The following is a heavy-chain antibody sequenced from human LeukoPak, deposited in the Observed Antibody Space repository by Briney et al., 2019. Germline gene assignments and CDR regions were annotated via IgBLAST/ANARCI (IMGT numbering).Heavy chain of an antibody. J-gene: IGHJ4*02. Sequence: PSQTLSLTCTVSGGSISSGGYYWSWIRQPPGKGLEWIGYIYHSGSTYYNPSLKSRVTISVDRSKNQFSLKLSSATAADTAVYYCARSGPGSPLRVPAAIGDYWGQGTLVTVSS. V-gene: IGHV4-30-2*01. CDR2: IYHSGST. CDR1: GGSISSGGYY. D-gene: IGHD2-2*02. CDR3: ARSGPGSPLRVPAAIGDY.